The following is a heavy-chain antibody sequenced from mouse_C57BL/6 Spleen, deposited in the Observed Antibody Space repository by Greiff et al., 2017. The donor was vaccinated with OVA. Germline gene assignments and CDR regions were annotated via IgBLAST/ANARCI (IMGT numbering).Heavy chain of an antibody. CDR2: IDPSDSET. CDR1: GYTFTSYW. D-gene: IGHD2-4*01. CDR3: ASYDYDGSWFAY. V-gene: IGHV1-52*01. J-gene: IGHJ3*01. Sequence: VQLQQPGAELVRPGSSVKLSCKASGYTFTSYWMHWVKQRPIQGLEWIGNIDPSDSETHYNQKFKDKATLTVDKSSSTAYMQLRSLTSEDSAVYYCASYDYDGSWFAYWGQGTLVTVSA.